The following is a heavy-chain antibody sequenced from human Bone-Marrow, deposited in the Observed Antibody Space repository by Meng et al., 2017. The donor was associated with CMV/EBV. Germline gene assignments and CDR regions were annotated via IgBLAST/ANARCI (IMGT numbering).Heavy chain of an antibody. D-gene: IGHD2-2*01. V-gene: IGHV3-48*04. CDR3: ASDLSRGYCSSTSCYPNFDY. J-gene: IGHJ4*02. Sequence: GESLKISCAASRFTFSSYSMNWVRQAPGKGLEWVSYISSSSSTIYYADSVKGRFTISRDNAKNSLYLQMNSLRAEDTAVYYCASDLSRGYCSSTSCYPNFDYWGQGTLVTVSS. CDR1: RFTFSSYS. CDR2: ISSSSSTI.